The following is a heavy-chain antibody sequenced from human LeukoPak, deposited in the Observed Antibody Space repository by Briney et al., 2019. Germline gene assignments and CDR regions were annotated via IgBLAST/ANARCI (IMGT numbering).Heavy chain of an antibody. CDR2: MNPKSGYT. Sequence: GASVKVSCKGSGYTFTSYDINWVRQAPGQGLEWMGWMNPKSGYTGFAQKFQGRVTMTRTTSITTAYMELSSLRSEDTAVYYCARTDGDLDYWGQGTLVTVSS. D-gene: IGHD4-17*01. CDR1: GYTFTSYD. CDR3: ARTDGDLDY. J-gene: IGHJ4*02. V-gene: IGHV1-8*01.